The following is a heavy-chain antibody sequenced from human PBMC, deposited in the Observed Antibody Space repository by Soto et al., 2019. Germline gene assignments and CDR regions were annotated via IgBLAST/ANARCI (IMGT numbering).Heavy chain of an antibody. CDR2: SSATGAGT. V-gene: IGHV3-23*01. D-gene: IGHD1-7*01. CDR1: GFTFSSYG. J-gene: IGHJ4*02. CDR3: AKDRRAGGNYGFDSDF. Sequence: EVQLLESGGGLVQPGGSLRLSCAASGFTFSSYGMTWVRQAPGKGLEWVAFSSATGAGTYYADSVKGRFTISRDNSKNTLYLQMTSLRADDTAVDYCAKDRRAGGNYGFDSDFWGQGALVIVSS.